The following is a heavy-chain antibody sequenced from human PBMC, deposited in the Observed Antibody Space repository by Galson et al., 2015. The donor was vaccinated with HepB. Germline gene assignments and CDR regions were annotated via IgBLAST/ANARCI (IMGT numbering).Heavy chain of an antibody. Sequence: SLRLSCAASGFTLKTYWTHWVRQAPGKGLVWVSRCNGDGSSTNYADSVRGRFTISRDNAKKMLYLQMNSLRAEDTAVYFCARGWYHFDNWGQGTLVSVSA. CDR3: ARGWYHFDN. J-gene: IGHJ4*02. V-gene: IGHV3-74*01. CDR1: GFTLKTYW. CDR2: CNGDGSST. D-gene: IGHD6-13*01.